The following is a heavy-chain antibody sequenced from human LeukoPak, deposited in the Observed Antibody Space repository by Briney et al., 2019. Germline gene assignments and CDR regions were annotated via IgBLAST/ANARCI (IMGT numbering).Heavy chain of an antibody. CDR2: ISSSGSSI. D-gene: IGHD3-10*01. J-gene: IGHJ4*02. V-gene: IGHV3-11*01. Sequence: GGSLRLSCVASGFTFSVEYMSWIRQAPGKGLEWVSYISSSGSSIFYVDSVKGRFTLSRDNAKNSLFLQMNSLRAEDTAVYYCTRARGAGPGAHFDYWGQGTLVTVSS. CDR1: GFTFSVEY. CDR3: TRARGAGPGAHFDY.